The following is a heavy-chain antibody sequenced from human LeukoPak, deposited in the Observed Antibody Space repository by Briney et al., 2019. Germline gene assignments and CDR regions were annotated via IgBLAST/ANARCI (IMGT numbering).Heavy chain of an antibody. Sequence: GGSLRLSCAAPGFTFSSYAMSWVRQAPGKGLEWVSAISGSGGSTYYADSVKGRFTISRDNSKNTLYLQMNSLRAEDTAVYYCAKDSNYYDSSGYFAFDIWGQGTMVTVSS. CDR2: ISGSGGST. J-gene: IGHJ3*02. CDR3: AKDSNYYDSSGYFAFDI. D-gene: IGHD3-22*01. CDR1: GFTFSSYA. V-gene: IGHV3-23*01.